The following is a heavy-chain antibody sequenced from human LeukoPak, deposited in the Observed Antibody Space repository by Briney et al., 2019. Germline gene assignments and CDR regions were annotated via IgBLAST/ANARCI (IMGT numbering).Heavy chain of an antibody. CDR3: ARDAGAGEYYFDY. CDR2: INPSGGST. V-gene: IGHV1-46*01. D-gene: IGHD7-27*01. Sequence: PVKVSCKASEYTFTSYYMHWVRQAPGQGLEWMGIINPSGGSTSNAQKYQGRVTMTRDTSTSTVYMELSSLRSEDTAVYYCARDAGAGEYYFDYWGQGTLVTVSS. J-gene: IGHJ4*02. CDR1: EYTFTSYY.